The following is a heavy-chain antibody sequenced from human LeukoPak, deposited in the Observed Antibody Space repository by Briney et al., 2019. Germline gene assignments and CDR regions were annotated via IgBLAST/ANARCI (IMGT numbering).Heavy chain of an antibody. J-gene: IGHJ4*02. D-gene: IGHD2/OR15-2a*01. CDR2: ISNGGDP. Sequence: GGSLRLSCAASGFVVTANYLAWARQAPGKGLEWVSTISNGGDPFYGDSVKGRSTISRDESTNTFSLQLDSLRVEDMGVYYCALLSGGTFDYRGQGTQATVAS. CDR1: GFVVTANY. V-gene: IGHV3-53*01. CDR3: ALLSGGTFDY.